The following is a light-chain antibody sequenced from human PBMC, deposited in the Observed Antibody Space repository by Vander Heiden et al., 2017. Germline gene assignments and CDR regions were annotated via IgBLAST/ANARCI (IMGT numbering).Light chain of an antibody. J-gene: IGKJ3*01. CDR1: QTLLPSNGYKH. CDR3: MQALQMRT. CDR2: LGS. V-gene: IGKV2-28*01. Sequence: EIVMTQSPLSLPVTPGEPASLSCRSSQTLLPSNGYKHLDWCLQRPGQPPQPQIQLGSNRASGVPDRFSGSGSGTDFTLKISRVEAEDVGVYYCMQALQMRTFGRGTKVDIK.